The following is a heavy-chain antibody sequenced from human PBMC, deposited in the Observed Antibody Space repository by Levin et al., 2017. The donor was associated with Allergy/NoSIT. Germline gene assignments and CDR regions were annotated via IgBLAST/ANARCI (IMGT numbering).Heavy chain of an antibody. CDR1: GFTFSSYW. D-gene: IGHD6-13*01. Sequence: GGSLRLSCAASGFTFSSYWMSWVRQAPGKGLEWVANIKEDGSEKDYVDSVKGRFTISRDNAKNSLYLQMNSLRAEDTAVYYCAREVAAGSLGYYYYGMDVWGQGTTVTVSS. CDR3: AREVAAGSLGYYYYGMDV. V-gene: IGHV3-7*04. CDR2: IKEDGSEK. J-gene: IGHJ6*02.